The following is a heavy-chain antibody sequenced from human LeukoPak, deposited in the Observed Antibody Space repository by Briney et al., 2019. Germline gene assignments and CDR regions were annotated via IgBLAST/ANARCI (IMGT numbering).Heavy chain of an antibody. V-gene: IGHV4-30-4*01. D-gene: IGHD5-12*01. Sequence: PSQTLPLTCTVSGGSISSGDYYWSWIRQPPGKGLEWIGYTYYNANTYFNPSLKSRLTISIDTSKNQFSLKLSSVTAADTAVYFCARSAYLHYYYAVDASGQGTTVTVSS. J-gene: IGHJ6*02. CDR2: TYYNANT. CDR3: ARSAYLHYYYAVDA. CDR1: GGSISSGDYY.